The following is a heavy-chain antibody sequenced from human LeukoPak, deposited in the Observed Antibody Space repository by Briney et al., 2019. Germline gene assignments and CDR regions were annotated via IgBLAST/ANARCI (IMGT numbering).Heavy chain of an antibody. V-gene: IGHV3-11*04. J-gene: IGHJ6*04. Sequence: GGSLTLSCAASGCTFSDYYMSWIRQAPGRGLEWVSYISSSGSTIYYADSVKGRFTISRDNAKNSLYLQMNSLRAEDTAVYYCATSVGYFDWSVQDYYYYGMHVWGKGSTVTVSS. D-gene: IGHD3-9*01. CDR2: ISSSGSTI. CDR3: ATSVGYFDWSVQDYYYYGMHV. CDR1: GCTFSDYY.